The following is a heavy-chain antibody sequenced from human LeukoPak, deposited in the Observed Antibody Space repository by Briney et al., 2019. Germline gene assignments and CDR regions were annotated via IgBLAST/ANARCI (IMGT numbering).Heavy chain of an antibody. D-gene: IGHD1-1*01. CDR2: ISADGSFT. Sequence: TGGSLRLSCAASGFTFSSYWMHWVRQAPGKGLVWVTRISADGSFTLYADSVKGRFTISRDNAKNTLYLQMNSLRAEDTAVYYCATANSGPDIWGQGTTVTVYS. V-gene: IGHV3-74*01. CDR3: ATANSGPDI. J-gene: IGHJ3*02. CDR1: GFTFSSYW.